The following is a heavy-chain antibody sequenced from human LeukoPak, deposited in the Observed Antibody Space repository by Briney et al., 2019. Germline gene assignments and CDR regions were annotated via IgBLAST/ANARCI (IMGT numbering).Heavy chain of an antibody. J-gene: IGHJ6*03. CDR3: ARDHFPQYSSSWRRYYYYYMDV. V-gene: IGHV4-34*01. Sequence: SETLSLTCAVYGGSFSGYYWSWIRQPPGKGLEWIGEINHSGSTNYNPSLKSRVTISVDTSKNQFSLKLSSVTPEDTAVYYCARDHFPQYSSSWRRYYYYYMDVWGKGTTVTISS. CDR1: GGSFSGYY. D-gene: IGHD6-13*01. CDR2: INHSGST.